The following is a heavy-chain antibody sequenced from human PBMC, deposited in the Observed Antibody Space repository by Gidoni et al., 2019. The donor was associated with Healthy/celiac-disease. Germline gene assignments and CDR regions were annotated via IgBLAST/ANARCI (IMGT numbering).Heavy chain of an antibody. J-gene: IGHJ4*02. CDR1: GFSLSTSGVG. D-gene: IGHD2-2*01. CDR2: IYWNDDK. CDR3: ARGRYCSSTSCYERTYYFDY. V-gene: IGHV2-5*01. Sequence: QITLKESCPTLVKPTQTLTLPCTFSGFSLSTSGVGVGWIRQPPGKALEWLALIYWNDDKRYSPSLKSRLTITKDTSKNQVVLTMTNMDPVDTATYYCARGRYCSSTSCYERTYYFDYWGQGTLVTVSS.